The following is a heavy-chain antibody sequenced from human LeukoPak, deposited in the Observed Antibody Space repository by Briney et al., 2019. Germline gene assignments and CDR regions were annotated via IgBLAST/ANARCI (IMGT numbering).Heavy chain of an antibody. V-gene: IGHV3-43*02. CDR2: ISEDGVSR. D-gene: IGHD5-24*01. CDR1: GFMFDDYA. J-gene: IGHJ4*02. Sequence: PGGSLRISCAASGFMFDDYAMHWVRQVPGKGLEWVSLISEDGVSRFYADSVKGRFTISRDNNNDSLSLQMNRLTTEHSVYYYCAREQFSHTSNYFDTWGQGILVTVSS. CDR3: AREQFSHTSNYFDT.